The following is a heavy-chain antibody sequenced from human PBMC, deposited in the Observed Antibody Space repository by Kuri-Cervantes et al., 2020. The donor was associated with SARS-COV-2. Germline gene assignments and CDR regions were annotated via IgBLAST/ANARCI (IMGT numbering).Heavy chain of an antibody. V-gene: IGHV3-33*06. J-gene: IGHJ6*02. CDR2: IWYDGSNK. D-gene: IGHD2-21*01. CDR1: GFTFSSYG. Sequence: GESLKISCAASGFTFSSYGMHWVRQAPGKGLEWVAVIWYDGSNKYYADSVKGRFTISRDNSKNTLYLQMNSLRAEDTAVYYCAKLASHSGFYYYYGMDVWGQGTTVTVSS. CDR3: AKLASHSGFYYYYGMDV.